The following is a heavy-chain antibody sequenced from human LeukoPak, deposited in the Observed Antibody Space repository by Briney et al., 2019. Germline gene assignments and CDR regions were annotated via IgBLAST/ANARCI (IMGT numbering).Heavy chain of an antibody. CDR1: GFTLDELS. J-gene: IGHJ4*02. Sequence: ASVKVSCKVSGFTLDELSMHWLRQAPGKGPEWMGGFDPEDGETVYAQTFQDRVTLSEDRSTDIAYMELSSLRFEDTAVYYCAIGGYDILTGYKKWGQGTLVTVSS. CDR3: AIGGYDILTGYKK. D-gene: IGHD3-9*01. CDR2: FDPEDGET. V-gene: IGHV1-24*01.